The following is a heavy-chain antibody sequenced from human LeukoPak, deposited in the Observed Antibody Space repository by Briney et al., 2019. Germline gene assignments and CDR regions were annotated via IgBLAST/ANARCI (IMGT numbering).Heavy chain of an antibody. CDR2: INHSGST. Sequence: PSETLSLTCAVYGGSFSGYYWSWIRQPPGKGLEWIGEINHSGSTNYNPSLKSRVTISVDTSKNQFSLKLSSVTAADTAVYYCARLVTGDNDYWGQGTLVTVSS. CDR3: ARLVTGDNDY. V-gene: IGHV4-34*01. J-gene: IGHJ4*02. CDR1: GGSFSGYY. D-gene: IGHD7-27*01.